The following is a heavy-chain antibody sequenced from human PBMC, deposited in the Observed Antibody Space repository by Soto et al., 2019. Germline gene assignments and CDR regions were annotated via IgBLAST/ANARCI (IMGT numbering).Heavy chain of an antibody. V-gene: IGHV4-31*02. D-gene: IGHD6-13*01. CDR1: GGSISSGGYY. CDR3: ARVGSSWPLFDY. Sequence: SETLSLTCTVSGGSISSGGYYWSWIRQHPGKGLEWIGYIYYSGSTYYNPSLKSRVTISVDTSKNQFSLKLSSVTAADTAVYYCARVGSSWPLFDYWGQGTLVTVSS. CDR2: IYYSGST. J-gene: IGHJ4*02.